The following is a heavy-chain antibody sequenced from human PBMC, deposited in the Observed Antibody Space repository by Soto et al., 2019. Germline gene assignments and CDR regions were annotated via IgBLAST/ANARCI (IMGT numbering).Heavy chain of an antibody. J-gene: IGHJ5*02. CDR3: ARGGWGGGGIWFDP. D-gene: IGHD1-26*01. Sequence: QVQLVQSGAEVKKPGATVKVSCKASGYTFTSYDINWVRQATGQGLEWMGWMNPNSGNTGYAQKFQGRVTMTRNTSISTAYRGLSRLKSEDTAVYYGARGGWGGGGIWFDPWGQGSLVTVSS. V-gene: IGHV1-8*01. CDR1: GYTFTSYD. CDR2: MNPNSGNT.